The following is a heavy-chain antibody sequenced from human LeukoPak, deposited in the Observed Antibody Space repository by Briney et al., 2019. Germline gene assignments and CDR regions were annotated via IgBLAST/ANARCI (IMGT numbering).Heavy chain of an antibody. D-gene: IGHD3-10*01. Sequence: ASVKVSCKASGYTFTGYYMHWVRQAPGQGLEWMGWINPNSGGTNYAQKFQGRVTMTRDTSISTAYMELSRLRSDDTAVYYCATGYYGSGSYCHFDYWGQGTLVTVSS. J-gene: IGHJ4*02. V-gene: IGHV1-2*02. CDR2: INPNSGGT. CDR3: ATGYYGSGSYCHFDY. CDR1: GYTFTGYY.